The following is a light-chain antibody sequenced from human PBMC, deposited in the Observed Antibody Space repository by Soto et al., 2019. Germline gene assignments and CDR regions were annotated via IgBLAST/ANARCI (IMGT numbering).Light chain of an antibody. CDR3: QQYSICRT. CDR1: ESVSTN. J-gene: IGKJ1*01. V-gene: IGKV3-15*01. Sequence: EIEMTQSPATLSLAPGERVTLSCRASESVSTNLAWYQQKAGQAPRLLIYGASTRATGIPARFSGSGSGTEFTLTISGLQSEDFAVYYCQQYSICRTLRHGTKADIK. CDR2: GAS.